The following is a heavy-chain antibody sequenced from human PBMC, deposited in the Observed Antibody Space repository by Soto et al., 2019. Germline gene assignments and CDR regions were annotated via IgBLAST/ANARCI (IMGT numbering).Heavy chain of an antibody. CDR3: ARQVWYYDFWSGLNWFDP. D-gene: IGHD3-3*01. Sequence: SLKISCKGSGYSFTSYWISWVRQMPGKGPEWMGRIDPSDSYTNYSPSFQGHVTISADKSISTAYLQWSSLKASDTAMYYCARQVWYYDFWSGLNWFDPWGQGTLVTVSS. J-gene: IGHJ5*02. CDR1: GYSFTSYW. V-gene: IGHV5-10-1*01. CDR2: IDPSDSYT.